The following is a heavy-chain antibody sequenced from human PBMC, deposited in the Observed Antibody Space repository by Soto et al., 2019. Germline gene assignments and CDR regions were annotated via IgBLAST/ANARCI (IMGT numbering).Heavy chain of an antibody. CDR2: INPNSGGT. CDR1: GYTFTGYY. D-gene: IGHD3-22*01. V-gene: IGHV1-2*02. J-gene: IGHJ6*02. Sequence: ASVKVSCKASGYTFTGYYMHWVRQAPGQGLEWMGWINPNSGGTNYAQKFQGRVTMTRDTSISTAYMELSRLRSDDTAVYYCARVRVXYDSSGYSINYYYGMGVWGQGTTVTVSS. CDR3: ARVRVXYDSSGYSINYYYGMGV.